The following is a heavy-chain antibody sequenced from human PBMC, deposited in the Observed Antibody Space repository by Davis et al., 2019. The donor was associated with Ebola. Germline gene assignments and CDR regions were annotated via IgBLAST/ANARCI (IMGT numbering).Heavy chain of an antibody. CDR1: GFTFSDYF. V-gene: IGHV3-11*01. Sequence: PGGSLRLSCAASGFTFSDYFMSWIRQVPGKGLEWVSHISSDSGTIYSADSVKGRFTISRANGKSSLYLQMKSLRAEDTAVYYCARGLKFLEWTPRGDFDYWGQGTLVTVSS. J-gene: IGHJ4*02. D-gene: IGHD3-3*01. CDR3: ARGLKFLEWTPRGDFDY. CDR2: ISSDSGTI.